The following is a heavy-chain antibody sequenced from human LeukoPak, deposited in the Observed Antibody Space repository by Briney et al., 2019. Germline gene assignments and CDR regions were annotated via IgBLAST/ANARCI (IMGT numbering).Heavy chain of an antibody. Sequence: GGSLRLSCAASGFTLSSYAMNWVRQAPGKGLEWVSGISGSGASTYYADSVKGRVTISRDNPKNTLYLQMNSLRAEETAVYYCAKTVKYGDYYYYYMDVWGKGTTVTVSS. CDR3: AKTVKYGDYYYYYMDV. CDR1: GFTLSSYA. CDR2: ISGSGAST. J-gene: IGHJ6*03. D-gene: IGHD2-2*01. V-gene: IGHV3-23*01.